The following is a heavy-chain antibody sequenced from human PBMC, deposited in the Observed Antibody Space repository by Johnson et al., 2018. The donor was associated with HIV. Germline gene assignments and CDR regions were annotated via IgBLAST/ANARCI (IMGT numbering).Heavy chain of an antibody. CDR2: IGTAGDT. V-gene: IGHV3-13*01. D-gene: IGHD2-2*03. Sequence: VQLVESGGGVVRPGGSLRLSCAASGFTFDDYGMSWVRQAPGKGLEWVSAIGTAGDTYYSGSVKGRFTISRENAKNSLYLQMNSLRAEDTAVYYCGGWISDAFDIWGQGTMVTVSS. CDR3: GGWISDAFDI. CDR1: GFTFDDYG. J-gene: IGHJ3*02.